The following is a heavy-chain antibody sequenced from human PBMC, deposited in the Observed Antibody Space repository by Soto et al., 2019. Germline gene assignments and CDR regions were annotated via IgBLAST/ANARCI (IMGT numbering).Heavy chain of an antibody. CDR2: ISGSGIST. V-gene: IGHV3-23*01. D-gene: IGHD3-10*01. CDR3: AKSAGSTAYYPNDY. Sequence: EGQLLESGGGLVQPGGSLRLSCAASGFTFSSYAMTWVRQAPGKGLEWVSSISGSGISTYYADSVKGRFTISRDNSKNTLYLQMHSLRAEDAAGYYCAKSAGSTAYYPNDYWGQGTLVTVSS. CDR1: GFTFSSYA. J-gene: IGHJ4*02.